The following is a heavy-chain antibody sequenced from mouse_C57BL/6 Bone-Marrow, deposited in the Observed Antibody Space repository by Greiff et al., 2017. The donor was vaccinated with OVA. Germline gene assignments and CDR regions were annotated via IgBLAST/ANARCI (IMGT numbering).Heavy chain of an antibody. D-gene: IGHD1-1*01. CDR1: GYTFTSYW. Sequence: QVQLQQPGAELVKPGAPVKLSCKASGYTFTSYWMHWVKQRPGQGLEWIGMIHPNSGSTNYNEKFKSKATLTVDKSSSTAYMQLSSLTSEDSAVYYCARFYYGSSLYAMDYWGQGTSVTVSS. J-gene: IGHJ4*01. CDR2: IHPNSGST. V-gene: IGHV1-64*01. CDR3: ARFYYGSSLYAMDY.